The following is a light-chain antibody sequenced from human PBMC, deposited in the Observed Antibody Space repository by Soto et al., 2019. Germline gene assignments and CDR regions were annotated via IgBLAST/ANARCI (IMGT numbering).Light chain of an antibody. CDR2: GNS. Sequence: QSVLTQPPSVSGAPGQRVTISCTGSTSNIGAGYDVHWYQQLPGTAPKLLIYGNSNRPSGVPDRFSGSKSGTSVSLAITGLQAADEADYYCQSYDRSLSGSVFGGGTKLTVL. V-gene: IGLV1-40*01. J-gene: IGLJ2*01. CDR3: QSYDRSLSGSV. CDR1: TSNIGAGYD.